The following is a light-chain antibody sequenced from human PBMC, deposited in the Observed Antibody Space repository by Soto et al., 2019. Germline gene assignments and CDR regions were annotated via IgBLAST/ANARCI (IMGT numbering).Light chain of an antibody. J-gene: IGKJ3*01. Sequence: DIQMTQSPSTLSASVGDRVTITCRASQSISSWLAWYQQKPGKAPKLLIYKASSLESGVPSRFSGSGSGTEFTLTISSLQPDDFATSCCQQSFTFGPGTKVDI. V-gene: IGKV1-5*03. CDR1: QSISSW. CDR3: QQSFT. CDR2: KAS.